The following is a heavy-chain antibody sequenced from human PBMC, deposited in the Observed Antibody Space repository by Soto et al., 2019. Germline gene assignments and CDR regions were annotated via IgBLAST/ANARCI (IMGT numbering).Heavy chain of an antibody. J-gene: IGHJ3*02. Sequence: QVQLVQSGAEVKKPGASVKVSCKASGYTFTGYYMHWVRQAPGQGLEWMGWIKPNSGGTNYAQKFQGWVTMTRDTSISTAYMELSRLRSDDTAVYYCARDSGTVGQAFDIWGQGTMVTVSS. CDR3: ARDSGTVGQAFDI. D-gene: IGHD2-15*01. CDR1: GYTFTGYY. V-gene: IGHV1-2*04. CDR2: IKPNSGGT.